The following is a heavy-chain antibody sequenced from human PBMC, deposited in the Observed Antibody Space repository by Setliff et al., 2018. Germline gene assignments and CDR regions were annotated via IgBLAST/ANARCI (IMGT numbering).Heavy chain of an antibody. D-gene: IGHD3-3*01. CDR3: ARMSGFQYMDV. J-gene: IGHJ6*03. CDR1: GDSISSRRSY. CDR2: IYTSWST. Sequence: TLSLTCTVSGDSISSRRSYWGWLRQPAGKGLEWIGQIYTSWSTNYNPSLKSRVTISLDTSKNQSSLSLSSVTAADTAVYYCARMSGFQYMDVWGKGTTVTVSS. V-gene: IGHV4-61*09.